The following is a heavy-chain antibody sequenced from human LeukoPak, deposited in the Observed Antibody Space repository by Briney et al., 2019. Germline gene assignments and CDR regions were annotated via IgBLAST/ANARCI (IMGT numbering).Heavy chain of an antibody. CDR1: GFTFSNYA. CDR2: ISGSGGGT. Sequence: GGSLRPSCAASGFTFSNYAMSWVRQAPGKGLEWVSAISGSGGGTYYADSVKGRFTISRDNSKNTLYLQMNSLRAEDTAVYYCAKDLVGYSYDYWGQGTLVTVSS. J-gene: IGHJ4*02. V-gene: IGHV3-23*01. CDR3: AKDLVGYSYDY. D-gene: IGHD1-26*01.